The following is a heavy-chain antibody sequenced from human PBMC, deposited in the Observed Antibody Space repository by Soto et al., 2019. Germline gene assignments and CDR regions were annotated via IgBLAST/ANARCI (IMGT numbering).Heavy chain of an antibody. CDR2: ISDSVST. D-gene: IGHD6-13*01. V-gene: IGHV4-31*03. CDR3: AALAAASTGSYDY. CDR1: GGSIRSGGYY. J-gene: IGHJ4*02. Sequence: QVQLQESGPGLVKPSQTLSLTCTFSVSGGSIRSGGYYWSWVRQHAGKGLESIGYISDSVSTTYNPSLKSRVTMSADTSKKQFSLRLTSVTAADTAGYYCAALAAASTGSYDYWGQGTLVTVSS.